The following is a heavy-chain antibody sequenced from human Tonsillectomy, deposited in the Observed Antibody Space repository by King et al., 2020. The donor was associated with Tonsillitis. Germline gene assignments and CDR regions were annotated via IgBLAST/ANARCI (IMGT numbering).Heavy chain of an antibody. CDR1: GFTFSSYG. CDR3: AKGILRFLEWFSYYYYGMDV. CDR2: ISDDGSNK. J-gene: IGHJ6*02. Sequence: QLVQSGGGVVQPGRSLRLSCAASGFTFSSYGMHWVRQAPGKGLEWVAVISDDGSNKYYADSVKGRFTISRDNSKNTRYLQMNSLRAEDTAVYYCAKGILRFLEWFSYYYYGMDVWGQGTTVTVSS. V-gene: IGHV3-30*18. D-gene: IGHD3-3*01.